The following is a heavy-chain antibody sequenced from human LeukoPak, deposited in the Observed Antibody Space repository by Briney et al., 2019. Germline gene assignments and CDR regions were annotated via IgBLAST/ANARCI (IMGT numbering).Heavy chain of an antibody. CDR3: AKGARIVWPTPIDS. V-gene: IGHV3-33*03. J-gene: IGHJ4*02. CDR1: GFSLRNYG. D-gene: IGHD2-21*01. Sequence: GRPLRPSCEASGFSLRNYGIHWVRQAPGKGLEWVAVTWNEGNEKHYADSVKGRFTISKNDSTNTAFLQMDGLRGDDTAMYYCAKGARIVWPTPIDSWGQGTLVSVSS. CDR2: TWNEGNEK.